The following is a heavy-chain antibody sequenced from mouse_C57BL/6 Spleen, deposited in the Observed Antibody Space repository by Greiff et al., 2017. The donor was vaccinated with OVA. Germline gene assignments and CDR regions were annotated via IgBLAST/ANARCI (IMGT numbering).Heavy chain of an antibody. CDR1: GYTFTSYG. Sequence: VQRVESGAELARPGASVKLSCKASGYTFTSYGISWVKQRTGQGLEWIGEIYPRSGNTYYNEKFKGKATLTADKSSSTAYMELRSLTSEDSAVYFCARYLITTGVGDWGQGTLVTVSA. D-gene: IGHD1-1*01. CDR3: ARYLITTGVGD. CDR2: IYPRSGNT. J-gene: IGHJ3*01. V-gene: IGHV1-81*01.